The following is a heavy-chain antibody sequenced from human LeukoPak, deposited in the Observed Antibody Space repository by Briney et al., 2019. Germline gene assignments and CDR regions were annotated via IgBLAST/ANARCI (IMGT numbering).Heavy chain of an antibody. CDR1: GGSFSGYY. CDR2: INHSGST. V-gene: IGHV4-34*01. D-gene: IGHD3-22*01. CDR3: ARGPTTYYYDSSGYYYVDY. J-gene: IGHJ4*02. Sequence: SETLSLTCAVYGGSFSGYYWSWIRQPPGKGLEWIGEINHSGSTNYNPSLKSRVTISVDTSKNQFSLKLSSVTAADTAVYYCARGPTTYYYDSSGYYYVDYWGQGTLVTVSS.